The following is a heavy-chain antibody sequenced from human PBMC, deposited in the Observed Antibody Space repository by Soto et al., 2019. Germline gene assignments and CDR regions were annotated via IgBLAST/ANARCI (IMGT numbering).Heavy chain of an antibody. V-gene: IGHV3-30*18. D-gene: IGHD6-13*01. Sequence: SLRLSCAASGFTFSSYGMHWVRQAPGKGLEWVAVISYDGSNKYYADSVKGRFTISRDNSKNTLYLQMNSLRAEDTAVYYCAKDRDGPGSIAAAGETDYWGQGTPVTVSS. CDR2: ISYDGSNK. CDR3: AKDRDGPGSIAAAGETDY. J-gene: IGHJ4*02. CDR1: GFTFSSYG.